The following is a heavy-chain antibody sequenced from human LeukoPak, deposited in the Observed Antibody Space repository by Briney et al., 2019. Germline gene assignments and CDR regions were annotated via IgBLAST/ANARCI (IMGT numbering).Heavy chain of an antibody. J-gene: IGHJ3*02. CDR1: GGTFSSYA. CDR2: IIPIFGTA. D-gene: IGHD3-22*01. V-gene: IGHV1-69*01. CDR3: ARVATYYYDSSAEAFDI. Sequence: SVKVSYKASGGTFSSYAISWVRQAPGQGLEWMGGIIPIFGTANYAQKFQGRVTITADESTSTAYMELSSLRSEDTAVYYCARVATYYYDSSAEAFDIWGQGTMVTVSS.